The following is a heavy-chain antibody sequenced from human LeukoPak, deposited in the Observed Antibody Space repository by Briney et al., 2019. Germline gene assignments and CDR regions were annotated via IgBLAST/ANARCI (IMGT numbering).Heavy chain of an antibody. D-gene: IGHD6-19*01. J-gene: IGHJ3*02. V-gene: IGHV3-21*01. CDR2: ISGDSRYI. CDR1: GFTFSSYS. Sequence: GGSLRLSCAASGFTFSSYSMNWVRQAPGKGLEWVSAISGDSRYIYYADSVRGRFTISRDNAKNMLYVQMKSLRAEDTAVYYCARHSLSGWYDAFDIWGQGTMVTVSS. CDR3: ARHSLSGWYDAFDI.